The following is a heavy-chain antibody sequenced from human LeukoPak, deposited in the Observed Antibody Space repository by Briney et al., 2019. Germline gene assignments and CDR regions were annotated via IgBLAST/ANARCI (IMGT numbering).Heavy chain of an antibody. V-gene: IGHV4-39*01. D-gene: IGHD1-26*01. CDR2: ISSSGKS. J-gene: IGHJ4*02. CDR3: ARFKGGTGFDY. CDR1: GGSISTTDFD. Sequence: SETLSLTCAVSGGSISTTDFDWAWIRQPPGQGLEWIATISSSGKSYYNPYLMSPVTISVDTSKNQFSLDVTSVTAADTGLFYCARFKGGTGFDYWGRGILVIVS.